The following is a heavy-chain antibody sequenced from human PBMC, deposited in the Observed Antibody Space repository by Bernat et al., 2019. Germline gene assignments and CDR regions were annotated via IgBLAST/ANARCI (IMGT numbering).Heavy chain of an antibody. CDR3: AREGRFDDCDY. CDR1: GFTFSSYE. D-gene: IGHD2-15*01. J-gene: IGHJ4*02. Sequence: EVQLVESGGGLVQPGGSLRLSCAASGFTFSSYELNWVRQAPGKGLEWISYISSSGSAIYYADSVKGRFTISRDNANNSLYLQMNNLRAEDTAGYYCAREGRFDDCDYWGQGTLVTVSS. V-gene: IGHV3-48*03. CDR2: ISSSGSAI.